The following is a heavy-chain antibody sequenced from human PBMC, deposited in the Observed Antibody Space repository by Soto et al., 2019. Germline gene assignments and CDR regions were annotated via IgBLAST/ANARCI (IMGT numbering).Heavy chain of an antibody. J-gene: IGHJ4*02. V-gene: IGHV3-72*01. D-gene: IGHD3-10*01. CDR2: SKNKADSYTT. CDR3: TVWGSGNDFGAA. CDR1: GFTFSDHY. Sequence: EVQLVESGGGLVQPGGSLRLSCAASGFTFSDHYMDWVRQAPGKGLAWVGRSKNKADSYTTEYAASVKGRFTISRDGSKNSLFLQMNSLKPEDTAVYYCTVWGSGNDFGAAWGQGILVTVSS.